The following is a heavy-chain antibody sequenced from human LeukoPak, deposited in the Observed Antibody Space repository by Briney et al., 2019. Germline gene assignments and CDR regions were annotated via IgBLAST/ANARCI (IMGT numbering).Heavy chain of an antibody. CDR3: AKDYSPSSYYFDY. D-gene: IGHD2-21*01. CDR1: GFTFSSYG. CDR2: ISYDGSSK. J-gene: IGHJ4*02. Sequence: GGSLRLSCAASGFTFSSYGMHWVRQAPGKGLEWVAVISYDGSSKYYADSVKGRFTISRDNSKNTLYLQMNSLRAEDTAVYYCAKDYSPSSYYFDYWGQGTLVTVSS. V-gene: IGHV3-30*18.